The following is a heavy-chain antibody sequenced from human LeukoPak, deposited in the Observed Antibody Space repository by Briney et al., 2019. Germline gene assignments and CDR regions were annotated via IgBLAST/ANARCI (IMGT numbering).Heavy chain of an antibody. Sequence: GGSLRLSCAASGFTFSSYAMSWVRQAPGKGLEWVSVIYSGGSTYYADSVKGRFTISRHNSKNTLYLQMNSLRAEDTAVYYCARGIYGDWGYYYYGMDVWGQGTTVTASS. V-gene: IGHV3-53*04. CDR3: ARGIYGDWGYYYYGMDV. CDR2: IYSGGST. J-gene: IGHJ6*02. D-gene: IGHD4-17*01. CDR1: GFTFSSYA.